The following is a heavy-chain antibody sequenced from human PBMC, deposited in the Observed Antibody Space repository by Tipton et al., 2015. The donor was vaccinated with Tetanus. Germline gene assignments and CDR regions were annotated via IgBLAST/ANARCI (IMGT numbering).Heavy chain of an antibody. CDR2: IYSYNGNT. J-gene: IGHJ4*02. CDR3: ARDSYYSSRWSFADY. V-gene: IGHV4-39*07. D-gene: IGHD3-22*01. CDR1: GGSINSGTYY. Sequence: GLVKPSEAVSLTCSVSGGSINSGTYYWSWIRQPPGKGLEWIGSIYSYNGNTFQNPSLKGRVTLSLDTAKNQFSLTLRSVTAADTAVYYCARDSYYSSRWSFADYWGQGTLVTVSS.